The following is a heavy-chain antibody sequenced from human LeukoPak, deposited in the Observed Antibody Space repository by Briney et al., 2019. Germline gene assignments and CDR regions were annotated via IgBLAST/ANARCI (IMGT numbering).Heavy chain of an antibody. CDR1: GFTFDDYA. J-gene: IGHJ4*02. CDR2: INWNSGNI. D-gene: IGHD6-6*01. CDR3: AKDPYYSSSSPFFDY. Sequence: GRSLRLSCAASGFTFDDYAMHWVRQAPGKGLEWVSGINWNSGNIEYADSVKGRFTISRDNAKKSLFLQMNSLRAEDTALYYCAKDPYYSSSSPFFDYWGQGTLVTVSS. V-gene: IGHV3-9*01.